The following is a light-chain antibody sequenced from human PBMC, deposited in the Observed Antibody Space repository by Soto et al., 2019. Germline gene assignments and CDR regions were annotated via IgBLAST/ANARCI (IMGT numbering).Light chain of an antibody. CDR1: SSDVGGYNY. CDR3: SSYTSSSALYYV. V-gene: IGLV2-14*01. Sequence: QSALTQPASVSGSPGQSITISCTGTSSDVGGYNYVSWYQQHPGKAPKLMIYDVSNRPSGVSNRFSGSKSGNTASLTISGLQAEVEADYYCSSYTSSSALYYVFGTGTKVTGL. CDR2: DVS. J-gene: IGLJ1*01.